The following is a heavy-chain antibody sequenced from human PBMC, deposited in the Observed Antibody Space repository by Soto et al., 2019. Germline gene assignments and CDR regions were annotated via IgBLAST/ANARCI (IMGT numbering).Heavy chain of an antibody. V-gene: IGHV4-4*09. Sequence: SETLSLTCTVSGDSIGNSHWSWIRQPPGKGLEWIGLTFSRGSATYNPSLKSRVTISVDTSKNQLSLKLTSVTAADTAVYFCARHHPRTLAAPEIPFDFWGKGTLVTSPQ. D-gene: IGHD6-25*01. CDR1: GDSIGNSH. CDR2: TFSRGSA. J-gene: IGHJ4*02. CDR3: ARHHPRTLAAPEIPFDF.